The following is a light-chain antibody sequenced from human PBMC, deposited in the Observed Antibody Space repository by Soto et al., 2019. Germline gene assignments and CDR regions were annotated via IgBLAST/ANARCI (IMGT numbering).Light chain of an antibody. CDR3: CSYTGSSWV. V-gene: IGLV2-11*01. J-gene: IGLJ2*01. CDR1: SSDVGGYNY. CDR2: DVS. Sequence: QSALTQPRSVSGSPGQSVTISCTGTSSDVGGYNYVSWYQQHPGKAPKLMIYDVSKRPSGVPDRFSGSKSGNTASLTISGHQAEDEADYYCCSYTGSSWVFGGGTKLTVL.